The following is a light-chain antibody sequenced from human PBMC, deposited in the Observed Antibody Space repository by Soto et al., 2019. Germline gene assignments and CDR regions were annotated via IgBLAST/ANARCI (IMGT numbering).Light chain of an antibody. J-gene: IGKJ1*01. CDR3: QQYNNWPPWT. CDR1: QRISRN. V-gene: IGKV3-15*01. Sequence: EIVMTQSPATLTVSPGESATLSWRASQRISRNLAWYQQKPGQAPRLPIYDASTRATAIPARFSGSGSETEFTLTISSLQSEDSAVYYCQQYNNWPPWTFGQGTKVDNK. CDR2: DAS.